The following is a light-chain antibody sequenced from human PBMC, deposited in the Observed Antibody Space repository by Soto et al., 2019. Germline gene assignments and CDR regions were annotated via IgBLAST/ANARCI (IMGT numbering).Light chain of an antibody. CDR3: QQYNNWPLT. CDR2: DAS. V-gene: IGKV3-15*01. Sequence: EIVMTQSPATVSVSPGERATLSCRVSQSVTSTLAWYQQKPGQTPRLLIYDASTRATGIPARFSGSGSGTEFTLTISSLQSEDFAVYYCQQYNNWPLTFGGGTKVDIK. CDR1: QSVTST. J-gene: IGKJ4*01.